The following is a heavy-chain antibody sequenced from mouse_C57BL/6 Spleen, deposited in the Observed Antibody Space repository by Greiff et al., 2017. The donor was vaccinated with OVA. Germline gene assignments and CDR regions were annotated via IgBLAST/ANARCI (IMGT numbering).Heavy chain of an antibody. Sequence: QVQLQQSGAELARPGASVKLSCKASGYTFTSYGISWVKQRTGQGLEWIGEIYPRSGNTYYNEKFKGKATLTADKSSSTAYMELRSLTSEDSAVYFCARSLYYDYDRGAMGYWGQGTSVTVSS. CDR3: ARSLYYDYDRGAMGY. CDR1: GYTFTSYG. J-gene: IGHJ4*01. D-gene: IGHD2-4*01. V-gene: IGHV1-81*01. CDR2: IYPRSGNT.